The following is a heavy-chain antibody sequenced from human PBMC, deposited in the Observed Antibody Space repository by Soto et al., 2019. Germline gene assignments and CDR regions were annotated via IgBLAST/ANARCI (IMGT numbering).Heavy chain of an antibody. CDR1: GFTFSRYW. CDR2: IKQDGREK. Sequence: VQLVESGGGLVQPGGSLRLSCAASGFTFSRYWMNWVRQAPGKGLEWVANIKQDGREKYYVDSVKGRFTISRDNARNSLYLQMNSLRAEDTAVYYCARDLNEVGQVPHYWGQGTLVTVSS. J-gene: IGHJ4*02. V-gene: IGHV3-7*03. CDR3: ARDLNEVGQVPHY.